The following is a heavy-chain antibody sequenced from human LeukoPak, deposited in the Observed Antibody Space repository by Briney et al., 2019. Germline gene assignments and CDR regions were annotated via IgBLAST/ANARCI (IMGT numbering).Heavy chain of an antibody. CDR2: INHSGST. CDR3: ARGREVSSASRAGWFDP. J-gene: IGHJ5*02. D-gene: IGHD2-2*01. Sequence: SETLSLTCAVYGGSFSGYYWSWIRQPPGKGLEWIGEINHSGSTNYNPSLKSRVTISVDTSKNQFSLKLSSVTAADTAVYYCARGREVSSASRAGWFDPWGQGTLVTVSS. V-gene: IGHV4-34*01. CDR1: GGSFSGYY.